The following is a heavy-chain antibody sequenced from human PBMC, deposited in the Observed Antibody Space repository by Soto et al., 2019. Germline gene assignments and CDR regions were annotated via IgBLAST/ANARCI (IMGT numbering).Heavy chain of an antibody. CDR2: TYYRSKWYS. J-gene: IGHJ3*02. D-gene: IGHD2-15*01. V-gene: IGHV6-1*01. Sequence: PSQTLSLTCAISGDSVSSNSAAWNWIRQSPSRGLEWLGRTYYRSKWYSDYAISVKGRISINPDTSKNQFSLQLSSMTPDDTAVYYCARTTPHAFDIWGPGTMVTVSS. CDR3: ARTTPHAFDI. CDR1: GDSVSSNSAA.